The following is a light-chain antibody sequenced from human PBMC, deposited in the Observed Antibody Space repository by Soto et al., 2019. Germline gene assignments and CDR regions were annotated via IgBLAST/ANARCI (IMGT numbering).Light chain of an antibody. CDR1: ANDIGNYNY. CDR3: SSYTGSSTLV. J-gene: IGLJ3*02. Sequence: QSALTQPASVSGSPGQSITISCTGTANDIGNYNYVSWYQQHPGKAPKLMIYGVSNRPSGVSDRFSGSKSGNTASLTISGLQAEDEADYYCSSYTGSSTLVFGGGTKLTVL. V-gene: IGLV2-14*01. CDR2: GVS.